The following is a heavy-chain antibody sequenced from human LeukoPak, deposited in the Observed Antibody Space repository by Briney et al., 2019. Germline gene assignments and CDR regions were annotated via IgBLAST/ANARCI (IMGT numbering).Heavy chain of an antibody. CDR3: AKGRYFDWLLGSDDAFDI. CDR2: ISGSGGST. CDR1: GFTFSSYA. Sequence: GGSLGLSCAASGFTFSSYAMSWVRQAPGKGLEWVSAISGSGGSTYYADSVKGRFTISRDNSKNTLYLQMNSLRAEDTAVYYCAKGRYFDWLLGSDDAFDIWGQGTMVTVSS. V-gene: IGHV3-23*01. J-gene: IGHJ3*02. D-gene: IGHD3-9*01.